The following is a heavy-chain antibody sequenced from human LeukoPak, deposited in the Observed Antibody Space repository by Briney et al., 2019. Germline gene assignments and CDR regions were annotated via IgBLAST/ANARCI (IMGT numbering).Heavy chain of an antibody. J-gene: IGHJ6*03. Sequence: KPSETLSLTCAVYVGSFSGYYWSWIRQPPGKGLEWIGEINHSGSTNYNSSFKSRVTISVDTSKNQFSLKLSPVTAADTAVYHCARGYYGSGSHCCHMDVWGKGTTITVS. V-gene: IGHV4-34*01. CDR2: INHSGST. CDR1: VGSFSGYY. CDR3: ARGYYGSGSHCCHMDV. D-gene: IGHD3-10*01.